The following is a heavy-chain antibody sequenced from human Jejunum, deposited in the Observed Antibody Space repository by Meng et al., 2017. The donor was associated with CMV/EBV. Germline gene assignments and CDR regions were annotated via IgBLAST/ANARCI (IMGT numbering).Heavy chain of an antibody. J-gene: IGHJ6*02. CDR3: ARQKCGGDCDMDV. CDR2: INGGGSNM. Sequence: SGFPFSNYDLRWVRQAPGKGLEWVSRINGGGSNMYYADSVKGRFTISRDNAKNTLYLQMDSLRVEDTAVYYCARQKCGGDCDMDVWGQGTTVTVSS. CDR1: GFPFSNYD. V-gene: IGHV3-74*01. D-gene: IGHD2-21*01.